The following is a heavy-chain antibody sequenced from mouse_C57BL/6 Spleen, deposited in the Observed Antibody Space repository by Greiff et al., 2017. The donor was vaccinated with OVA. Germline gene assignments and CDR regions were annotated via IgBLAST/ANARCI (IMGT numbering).Heavy chain of an antibody. V-gene: IGHV6-3*01. CDR3: TGQNWDSYWYFDV. CDR2: IRLKSDNYAT. CDR1: GFTFSNYW. J-gene: IGHJ1*03. Sequence: EVKLVESGGGLVQPGGSMKLSCVASGFTFSNYWMNWVRQSPEKGLEWVAQIRLKSDNYATHYAESVKGRFTISRDESKSSVYLQMNNLRADDTGIYYGTGQNWDSYWYFDVWGTGTTVTVSS. D-gene: IGHD4-1*01.